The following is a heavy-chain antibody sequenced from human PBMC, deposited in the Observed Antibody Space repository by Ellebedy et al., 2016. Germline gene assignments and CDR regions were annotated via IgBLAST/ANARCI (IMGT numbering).Heavy chain of an antibody. Sequence: GESLKISCKGSGYSFTSYWISWVRQMPGKGLEWMGRIDPSDSYTNYSPSFQGHVTISADKSISTAYLQWSSLKASDTAMYYCARHSIAAAGTPGAGDGTDVWGQGTTVTVSS. V-gene: IGHV5-10-1*01. D-gene: IGHD6-13*01. CDR3: ARHSIAAAGTPGAGDGTDV. J-gene: IGHJ6*02. CDR1: GYSFTSYW. CDR2: IDPSDSYT.